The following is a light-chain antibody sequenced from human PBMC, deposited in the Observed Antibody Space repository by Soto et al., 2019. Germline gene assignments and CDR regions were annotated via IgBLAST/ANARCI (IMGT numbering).Light chain of an antibody. Sequence: DIQMTQSPSSLSASVGDRVTITCRASQSVSTSVSWFQLKPGRAPKPLIYAATSLQSGVPSRFRGSGSGTEFTLIITSLQPEDFATYYCQQSYSRPLSFGGGTKVEVK. J-gene: IGKJ4*01. CDR1: QSVSTS. CDR3: QQSYSRPLS. V-gene: IGKV1-39*01. CDR2: AAT.